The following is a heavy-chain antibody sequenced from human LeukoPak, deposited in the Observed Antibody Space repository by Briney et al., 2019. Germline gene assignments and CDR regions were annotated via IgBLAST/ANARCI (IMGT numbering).Heavy chain of an antibody. D-gene: IGHD2-2*01. CDR1: GFTVSSNY. Sequence: GGSLRLSCAASGFTVSSNYMSWVRQAPGKGLEWVSVIYSGGSTYYADSVKGRFTISRDNSKNTLYLQMNSLRAEDTAVYYCAKRSGVVVPAAPDYWGQGTLVTVSS. CDR2: IYSGGST. V-gene: IGHV3-53*01. J-gene: IGHJ4*02. CDR3: AKRSGVVVPAAPDY.